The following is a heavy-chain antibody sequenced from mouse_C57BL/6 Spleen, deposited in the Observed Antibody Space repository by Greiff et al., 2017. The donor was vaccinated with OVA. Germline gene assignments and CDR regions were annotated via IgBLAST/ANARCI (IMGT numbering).Heavy chain of an antibody. J-gene: IGHJ3*01. V-gene: IGHV1-26*01. CDR3: ARWGSNYRFAY. CDR2: INPNNGGT. CDR1: GYTFTDYY. D-gene: IGHD2-5*01. Sequence: EVQLQQSGPELVKPGASVKISCKASGYTFTDYYMNWVKQSHGKSLEWIGDINPNNGGTSYNQKFKGKATLTVDKSSSTAYMELRSLTSEDSAVYYCARWGSNYRFAYWGQGTLVTVSA.